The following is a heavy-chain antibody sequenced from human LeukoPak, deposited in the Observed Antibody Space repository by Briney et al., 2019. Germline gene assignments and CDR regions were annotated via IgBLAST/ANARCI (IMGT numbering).Heavy chain of an antibody. V-gene: IGHV3-23*01. Sequence: PGGSLRLSCAASGFTFSSYAMSWVRQAPGKGLEWVSAISGSGGSTYYADSVKGRFTISRDNSKNTLYLQMNRLRAEDTAVYYCAKDRSYYDFWSGYCHWGQGTLVTVSS. D-gene: IGHD3-3*01. CDR2: ISGSGGST. CDR3: AKDRSYYDFWSGYCH. CDR1: GFTFSSYA. J-gene: IGHJ4*02.